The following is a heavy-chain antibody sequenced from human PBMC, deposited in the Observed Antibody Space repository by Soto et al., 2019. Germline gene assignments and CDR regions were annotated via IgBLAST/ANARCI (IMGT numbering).Heavy chain of an antibody. D-gene: IGHD3-10*02. Sequence: QVQLQESGPGLVKPSETLSLTYTVSGGSISSYYWSWIRQPPGKGLEWIGFIFYSGSTSYNPSRKSRVTLSIDTSEYQFSLKLNSVTAADTAVYYCASMIGDPVLSFDSWGQGTLVAVSS. V-gene: IGHV4-59*01. CDR1: GGSISSYY. J-gene: IGHJ5*01. CDR2: IFYSGST. CDR3: ASMIGDPVLSFDS.